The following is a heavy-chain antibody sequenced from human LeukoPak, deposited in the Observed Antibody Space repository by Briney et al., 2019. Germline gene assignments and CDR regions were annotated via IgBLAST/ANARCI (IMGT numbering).Heavy chain of an antibody. V-gene: IGHV4-59*01. CDR3: ARHAVGTIRAFDI. Sequence: SETLSLTCTVSGGSITSYYWSWIRQPPGKGLEWIGYIYYSGNTNYNPSLKTRVTISVDSSKNKFSLKLNSVAAADTAVYFCARHAVGTIRAFDIWGQGTMVTVSS. D-gene: IGHD1-26*01. CDR2: IYYSGNT. CDR1: GGSITSYY. J-gene: IGHJ3*02.